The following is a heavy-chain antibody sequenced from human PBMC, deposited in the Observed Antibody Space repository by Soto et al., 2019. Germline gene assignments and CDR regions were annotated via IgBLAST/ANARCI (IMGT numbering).Heavy chain of an antibody. V-gene: IGHV4-59*08. D-gene: IGHD3-22*01. Sequence: SETLSLTCNVSNSPISDFYWSWFRQPPGQGLEWVGYIYYTGTTTYNPSIRSRVDISINASKSKISLKLRSVTAADTAVYYCARLGGYYQAFDSWGHGALVT. CDR3: ARLGGYYQAFDS. J-gene: IGHJ4*01. CDR2: IYYTGTT. CDR1: NSPISDFY.